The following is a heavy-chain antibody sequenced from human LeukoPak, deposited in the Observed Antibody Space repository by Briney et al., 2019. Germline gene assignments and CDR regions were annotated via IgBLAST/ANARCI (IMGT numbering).Heavy chain of an antibody. CDR3: AGTSYYHDSSGYYSYYYYYYMDV. CDR2: IYYSGST. CDR1: GGSISSYY. D-gene: IGHD3-22*01. J-gene: IGHJ6*03. V-gene: IGHV4-59*01. Sequence: SETLSLTCTVSGGSISSYYWSWIRQPPGKGLEWIGYIYYSGSTNYNPSLKSRVTISVDTSKNQFSLKLSSVTAADTAVYYCAGTSYYHDSSGYYSYYYYYYMDVWGKGTTVTVSS.